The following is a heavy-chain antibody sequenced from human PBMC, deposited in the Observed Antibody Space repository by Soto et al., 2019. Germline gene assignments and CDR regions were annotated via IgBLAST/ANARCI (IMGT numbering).Heavy chain of an antibody. Sequence: GGSLRLSCAASGFTVSSNYMSWVRQAPGKGLEWVSVIYSGGSTYYADSVKGRFTISRDNSKNTLYLQMNSLRAEDTAVYYCARDRGPHFDWLLSSGFDPWGQGTLVTVSS. J-gene: IGHJ5*02. D-gene: IGHD3-9*01. CDR3: ARDRGPHFDWLLSSGFDP. CDR1: GFTVSSNY. V-gene: IGHV3-66*01. CDR2: IYSGGST.